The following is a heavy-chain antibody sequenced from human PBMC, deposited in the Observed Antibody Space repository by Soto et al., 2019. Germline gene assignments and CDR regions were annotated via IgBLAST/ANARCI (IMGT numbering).Heavy chain of an antibody. V-gene: IGHV1-2*06. CDR2: INPNSGEV. Sequence: QVQLVQSGAEVKKPGASVKVSCKASGYTFIGYYIHWVRQAPGQGLEWMGRINPNSGEVTYGETFQGRATMTRDTSNNTAYMELSRLRSDDTAVYYCARDPRSLWYFDYGGQGTLVTVSS. CDR3: ARDPRSLWYFDY. J-gene: IGHJ4*02. CDR1: GYTFIGYY. D-gene: IGHD3-10*01.